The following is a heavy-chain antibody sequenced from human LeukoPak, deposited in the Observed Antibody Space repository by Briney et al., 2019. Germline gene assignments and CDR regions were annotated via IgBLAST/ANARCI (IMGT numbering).Heavy chain of an antibody. CDR1: GFTFSSYS. D-gene: IGHD3-22*01. CDR2: ISSSSSYI. V-gene: IGHV3-21*01. J-gene: IGHJ4*02. Sequence: GGSLRLSCAAPGFTFSSYSTNWVRQAPGKGLEWVSSISSSSSYIYYADSVKGRFTISRDNAKNSLYLQMNSLRAEDTAVYCCAREENYYDSSGYNTYFDYWGQGTLVTVSS. CDR3: AREENYYDSSGYNTYFDY.